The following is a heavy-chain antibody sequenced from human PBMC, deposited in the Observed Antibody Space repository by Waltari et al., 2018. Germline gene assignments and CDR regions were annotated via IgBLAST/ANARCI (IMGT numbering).Heavy chain of an antibody. CDR2: INGDGYGI. CDR3: ARKGGRGYTYGPFYFDS. CDR1: GFTFSDYW. J-gene: IGHJ4*02. V-gene: IGHV3-74*01. D-gene: IGHD5-18*01. Sequence: EVQLLEAGGDLVQPGGSLRLSCAASGFTFSDYWMHWVRQAPGQGLVWGARINGDGYGITYSDSVQGRFTISRDNTKNTVYLQLNSLRADDTAVYYCARKGGRGYTYGPFYFDSWGRGTLVTVSS.